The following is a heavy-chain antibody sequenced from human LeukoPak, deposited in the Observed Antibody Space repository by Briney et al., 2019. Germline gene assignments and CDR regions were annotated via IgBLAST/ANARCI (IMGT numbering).Heavy chain of an antibody. V-gene: IGHV3-30*02. J-gene: IGHJ4*02. CDR1: GFTFSAYD. CDR2: IRYDGSDK. CDR3: ATGPSGYSSGWYYYFDY. Sequence: TGGSPRLSCAASGFTFSAYDIHWVRQAPGKGLEWVAFIRYDGSDKYYADSVKGRFTISRDNSKNTLYLQMNSLRPGDTAVYYCATGPSGYSSGWYYYFDYWGQGTLVTVSS. D-gene: IGHD6-19*01.